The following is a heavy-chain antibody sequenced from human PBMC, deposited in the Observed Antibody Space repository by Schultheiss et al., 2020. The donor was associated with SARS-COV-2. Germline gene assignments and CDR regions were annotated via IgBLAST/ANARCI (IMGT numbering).Heavy chain of an antibody. V-gene: IGHV3-74*01. D-gene: IGHD5-24*01. J-gene: IGHJ4*02. CDR2: IYSDGSNA. CDR3: ARDSNYKPDC. CDR1: GFTFSDYW. Sequence: GESLKISCAASGFTFSDYWMHWVRQAPGKGLVWVSRIYSDGSNAIYADSVKGRFTISRDNTKNTLYLQMNSLRADDTAVYYCARDSNYKPDCWGQGTLVTVSS.